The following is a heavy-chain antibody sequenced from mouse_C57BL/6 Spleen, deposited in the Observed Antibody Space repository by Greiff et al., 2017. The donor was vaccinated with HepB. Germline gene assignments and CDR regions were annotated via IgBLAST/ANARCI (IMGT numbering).Heavy chain of an antibody. CDR1: GYTFTSYW. CDR2: IYPGSGST. J-gene: IGHJ1*03. D-gene: IGHD2-2*01. V-gene: IGHV1-55*01. Sequence: VQLQQSGAELVKPGASVKMSCKASGYTFTSYWITWVKQRPGQGLEWIGDIYPGSGSTNYNEKFKSKATLTVDTSSSTAYMQLSSLTSEDSAVYYCARGYGYDRYFDVWGTGTTVTVSS. CDR3: ARGYGYDRYFDV.